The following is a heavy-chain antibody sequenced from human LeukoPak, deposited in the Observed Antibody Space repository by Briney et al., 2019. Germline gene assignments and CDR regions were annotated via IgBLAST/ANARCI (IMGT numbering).Heavy chain of an antibody. Sequence: PSETLPLTCTVSGGSVSSYYWSWIRQPPGKRLEWIGYIFYRGSTNYNPSLKSRVAISEDTSKNQFSLNLSSVTAADTAVYYCARGGYYGSGSDDAFDIWGQGTMVTVSS. CDR2: IFYRGST. V-gene: IGHV4-59*02. J-gene: IGHJ3*02. D-gene: IGHD3-10*01. CDR1: GGSVSSYY. CDR3: ARGGYYGSGSDDAFDI.